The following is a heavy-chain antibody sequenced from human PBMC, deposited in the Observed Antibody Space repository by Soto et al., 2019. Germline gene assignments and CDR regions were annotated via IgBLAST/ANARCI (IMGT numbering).Heavy chain of an antibody. V-gene: IGHV3-7*01. Sequence: EVQLVQSGGGFVRSGGSLRLSCAASGLTFGSYWMSWVRQAPGKGLEWVANIKQEGSEKYYLDSVKGRFTISRDNAKKSLFLQMNSLRAEDTAIYYCAREAASGGWYDSWGQGSLVTVSS. J-gene: IGHJ5*01. CDR1: GLTFGSYW. D-gene: IGHD6-25*01. CDR2: IKQEGSEK. CDR3: AREAASGGWYDS.